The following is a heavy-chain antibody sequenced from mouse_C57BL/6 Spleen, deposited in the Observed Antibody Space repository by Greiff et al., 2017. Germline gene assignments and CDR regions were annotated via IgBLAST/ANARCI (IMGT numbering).Heavy chain of an antibody. Sequence: QVQLQQSGPELVKPGASVKISCKASGYAFSSSWMNWVKQRPGKGLEWIGRIYPGDGDTNYNGKFKGKATLTADKSSSTAYMQLSSLTSEDSAVYFCARGATAKAYWGQGTLVTVSA. V-gene: IGHV1-82*01. CDR3: ARGATAKAY. D-gene: IGHD1-2*01. CDR2: IYPGDGDT. CDR1: GYAFSSSW. J-gene: IGHJ3*01.